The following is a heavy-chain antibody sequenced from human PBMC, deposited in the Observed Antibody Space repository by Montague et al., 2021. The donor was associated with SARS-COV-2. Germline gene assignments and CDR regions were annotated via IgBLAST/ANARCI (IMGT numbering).Heavy chain of an antibody. V-gene: IGHV4-59*01. CDR3: ARVSRITIFGVVGWFDP. CDR2: IYYSGST. Sequence: SETLSLTCTVSGGLISSYYWSWLRQPPGKGLEWIGYIYYSGSTNYNPSLKSRVTISVDTSKNQFSLKLSSVTAADTAVYYCARVSRITIFGVVGWFDPWGQGTLGTVAS. J-gene: IGHJ5*02. D-gene: IGHD3-3*01. CDR1: GGLISSYY.